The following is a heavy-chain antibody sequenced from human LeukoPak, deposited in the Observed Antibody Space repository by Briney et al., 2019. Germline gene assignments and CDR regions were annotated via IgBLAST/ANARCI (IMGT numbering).Heavy chain of an antibody. CDR3: ARYSGFGVPDY. Sequence: QTLSLTCAISGDSFSSKSAAWNWITQAPSRGLEWLGWTYYRSKRNNHYAVSVRGRITINPHTSKHQFSLLLNSVTREDTAVYYCARYSGFGVPDYWGQGTLVTVSS. D-gene: IGHD2-21*01. V-gene: IGHV6-1*01. J-gene: IGHJ4*02. CDR1: GDSFSSKSAA. CDR2: TYYRSKRNN.